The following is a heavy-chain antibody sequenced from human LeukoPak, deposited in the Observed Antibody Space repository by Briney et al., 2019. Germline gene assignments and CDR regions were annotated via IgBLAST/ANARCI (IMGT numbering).Heavy chain of an antibody. CDR1: GGSISSSSYY. D-gene: IGHD5-18*01. CDR2: IYYSGST. V-gene: IGHV4-39*01. Sequence: SETLSLTCTVSGGSISSSSYYWGWIRQPPGKGLEWIGSIYYSGSTYYNPSLKSRVTISVDTSKNQFSLKLSSVTAADTAVYYCARTGTAMVKMEYFQHWGQGTLVTVSS. J-gene: IGHJ1*01. CDR3: ARTGTAMVKMEYFQH.